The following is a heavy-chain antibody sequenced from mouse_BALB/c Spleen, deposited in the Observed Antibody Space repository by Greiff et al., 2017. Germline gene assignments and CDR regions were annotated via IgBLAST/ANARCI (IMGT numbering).Heavy chain of an antibody. CDR3: ASSLLRLYYAMDY. CDR2: ISYDGSN. J-gene: IGHJ4*01. V-gene: IGHV3-6*02. Sequence: EVQLQESGPGLVKPSQSLSLTCSVTGYSITSGYYWNWIRQFPGNKLEWMGYISYDGSNNYNPSLKNRISITRDTSKNQFFLKLNSVTTEDTATYYCASSLLRLYYAMDYWGQGTSVTVSS. D-gene: IGHD1-2*01. CDR1: GYSITSGYY.